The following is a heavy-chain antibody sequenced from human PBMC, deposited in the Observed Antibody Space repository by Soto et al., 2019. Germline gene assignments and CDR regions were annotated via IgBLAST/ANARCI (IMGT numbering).Heavy chain of an antibody. Sequence: PGGSLRLSCAASGFTFSSYAMSWVRQAPGKGLEWVAAISYDGSNNYHADSVKGRFTISRDNSKNTLYLQLNSLRTEDTAVYYCAKDIVKYTYGACDYWGQGVLVTVSS. V-gene: IGHV3-30*18. J-gene: IGHJ4*02. CDR1: GFTFSSYA. CDR2: ISYDGSNN. CDR3: AKDIVKYTYGACDY. D-gene: IGHD5-18*01.